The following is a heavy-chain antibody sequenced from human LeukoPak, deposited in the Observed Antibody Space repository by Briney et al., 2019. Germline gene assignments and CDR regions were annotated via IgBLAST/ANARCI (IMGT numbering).Heavy chain of an antibody. CDR3: ARSRLVYDAFDI. J-gene: IGHJ3*02. D-gene: IGHD3-16*01. CDR1: GYTFTGYY. CDR2: INPNSGGT. Sequence: ASVKVSCKASGYTFTGYYMHWVRQAPGQGLEWMGWINPNSGGTNYAQKFQGRVTMTRDTSISTAYRELSRLRSDDTAVYYCARSRLVYDAFDIWGQGTMVTVSS. V-gene: IGHV1-2*02.